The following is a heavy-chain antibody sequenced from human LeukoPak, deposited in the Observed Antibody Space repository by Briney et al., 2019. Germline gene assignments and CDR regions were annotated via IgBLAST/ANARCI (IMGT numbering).Heavy chain of an antibody. J-gene: IGHJ6*02. CDR2: IYCSGST. Sequence: PSETLSLACTVSGGSISSYYWSWIRQPPGKGREWIGYIYCSGSTNYNPSLKSRVTISVDTSKNQFSLKLGSVTAADTAVYYCARDNTGMDIWGQGTTVTVSS. CDR3: ARDNTGMDI. CDR1: GGSISSYY. V-gene: IGHV4-59*01.